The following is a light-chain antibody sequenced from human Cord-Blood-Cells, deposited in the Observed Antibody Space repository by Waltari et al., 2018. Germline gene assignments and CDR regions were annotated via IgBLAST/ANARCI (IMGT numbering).Light chain of an antibody. V-gene: IGLV3-1*01. CDR3: QAWDSSTVV. Sequence: SYELPQPPSVSVSPRQTASITCSGDKLGDKYARWYQQKPGQSPVLVIYQDSKRPSGIPERFSGSNSGNTATLTISGTQAMDEADYYCQAWDSSTVVFGGGTKLTVL. CDR2: QDS. CDR1: KLGDKY. J-gene: IGLJ2*01.